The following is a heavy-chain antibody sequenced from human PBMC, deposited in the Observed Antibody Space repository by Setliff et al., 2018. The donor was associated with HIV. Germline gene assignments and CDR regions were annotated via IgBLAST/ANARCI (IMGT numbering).Heavy chain of an antibody. Sequence: PSETLSLTCAVSGGSISSRSHYWGWIRQPPGKGLEWIGNIYYTGNTYYNPSLRSRVSLSTDTSKSQFSLKVTSVTAADTAVYYCARSNPGITAGLLAYWGPGTLVTVSS. J-gene: IGHJ4*02. CDR3: ARSNPGITAGLLAY. V-gene: IGHV4-39*07. D-gene: IGHD6-13*01. CDR1: GGSISSRSHY. CDR2: IYYTGNT.